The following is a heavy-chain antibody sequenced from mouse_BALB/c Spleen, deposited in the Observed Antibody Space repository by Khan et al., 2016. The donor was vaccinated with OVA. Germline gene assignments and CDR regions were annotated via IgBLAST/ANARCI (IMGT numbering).Heavy chain of an antibody. Sequence: EVELVESGAELVKPGASVKLSCTASGFNIEDTYIHWVMQRPEQGLEWIGRIDPANGNTKYDPKFQGKATITADTSSNTAYLQLSSLTSEDTAVYYCARGGWSYTMDYWGQGTSVTVSS. CDR1: GFNIEDTY. CDR2: IDPANGNT. J-gene: IGHJ4*01. V-gene: IGHV14-3*02. D-gene: IGHD1-1*02. CDR3: ARGGWSYTMDY.